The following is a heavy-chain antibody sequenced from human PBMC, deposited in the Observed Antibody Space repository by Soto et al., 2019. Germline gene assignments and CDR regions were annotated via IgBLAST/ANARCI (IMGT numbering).Heavy chain of an antibody. CDR3: ARLAMVRGVPTYGMAV. J-gene: IGHJ6*02. V-gene: IGHV5-10-1*01. Sequence: SMKISXKGSGYSFTSYWISWVRQMPGKGLEWMGRIDPSDSYTNYSPSFQGHVTISADKSISTAYLQWSSLKASDTAMYYCARLAMVRGVPTYGMAVWGQGTTVTV. CDR1: GYSFTSYW. D-gene: IGHD3-10*01. CDR2: IDPSDSYT.